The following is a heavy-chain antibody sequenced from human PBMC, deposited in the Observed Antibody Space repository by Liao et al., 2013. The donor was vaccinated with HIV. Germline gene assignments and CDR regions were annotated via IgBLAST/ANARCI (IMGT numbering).Heavy chain of an antibody. V-gene: IGHV4-4*07. CDR3: ARTDQYYDFWNGYENWFDP. J-gene: IGHJ5*02. CDR2: IFSSGIT. CDR1: GGSISSYY. D-gene: IGHD3-3*01. Sequence: QVQLQESGPGLVKTSETLSLTCTVSGGSISSYYWTWIRQPAGKGLEWIGRIFSSGITTYNPSLKSRVTISVDTSKNQFSLKLSSVTAADTAVYYCARTDQYYDFWNGYENWFDPWGQGTLVTVSS.